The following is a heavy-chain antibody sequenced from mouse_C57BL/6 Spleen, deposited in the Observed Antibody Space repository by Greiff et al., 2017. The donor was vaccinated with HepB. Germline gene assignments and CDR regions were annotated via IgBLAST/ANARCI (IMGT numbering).Heavy chain of an antibody. D-gene: IGHD2-14*01. CDR2: IRNKANNHAT. J-gene: IGHJ4*01. Sequence: EVKLEESGGGLVQPGGSMKLSCAASGFTFSDAWMDWVRQSPEKGLEWVAEIRNKANNHATYYAESVKGRFTISRDDSKSSVYLQMNSLRAEDTGIYYCTAAPIYYRAMDYWGQGTSVTVSS. CDR3: TAAPIYYRAMDY. V-gene: IGHV6-6*01. CDR1: GFTFSDAW.